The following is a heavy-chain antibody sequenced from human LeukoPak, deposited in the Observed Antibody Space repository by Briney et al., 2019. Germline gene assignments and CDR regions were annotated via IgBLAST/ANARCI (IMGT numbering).Heavy chain of an antibody. CDR2: IYPGDSDT. Sequence: GESLKISCKGSGYSFTSYWIGWVRQMPGKGLEWMGIIYPGDSDTRYSPSFQGQVTISADKSISTAYLQWSSLKASDTAMYYCARSGPPYYYGSGSYRRVYYYYYMDVWGKGTTVTISS. D-gene: IGHD3-10*01. V-gene: IGHV5-51*01. CDR1: GYSFTSYW. J-gene: IGHJ6*03. CDR3: ARSGPPYYYGSGSYRRVYYYYYMDV.